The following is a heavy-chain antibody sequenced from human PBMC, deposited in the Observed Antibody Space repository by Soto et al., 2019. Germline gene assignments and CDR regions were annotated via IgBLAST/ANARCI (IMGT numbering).Heavy chain of an antibody. J-gene: IGHJ6*02. Sequence: QVQLVQSGTEVKEPGSSVKVSCKASGGTFSSYAISWVRQAPGQGLEWMGGIIPIFGTANYAQKFQGRVTITADKSTSTAYMELSSLRSEDTAVYYCARGPTVTYYYYYGIDVWGQGTTVTVSS. CDR2: IIPIFGTA. CDR1: GGTFSSYA. CDR3: ARGPTVTYYYYYGIDV. D-gene: IGHD4-4*01. V-gene: IGHV1-69*06.